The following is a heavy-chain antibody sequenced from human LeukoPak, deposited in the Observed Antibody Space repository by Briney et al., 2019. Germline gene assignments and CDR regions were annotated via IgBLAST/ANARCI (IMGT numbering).Heavy chain of an antibody. V-gene: IGHV3-21*01. J-gene: IGHJ4*02. CDR1: GFTFSNAW. CDR2: ISNRSSYI. D-gene: IGHD6-19*01. Sequence: GGSLRLSCAASGFTFSNAWMSWVRQAPGKGLEWVSSISNRSSYIDYADSLKGRFTISRDNAKNSLYLQMISLRAEDTAVYYCARGKEPVAGSLSHFDYWGQGTLVTVSS. CDR3: ARGKEPVAGSLSHFDY.